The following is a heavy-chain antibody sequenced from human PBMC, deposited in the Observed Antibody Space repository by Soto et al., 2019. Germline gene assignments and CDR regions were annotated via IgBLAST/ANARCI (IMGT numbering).Heavy chain of an antibody. CDR2: ISYDGSNK. Sequence: QVQLVESGGGVVQPGRSLRLSCAASGFTFSSYVMHWVRQAPGKGLEWVAVISYDGSNKYYADSVKGGFTISRDNSKNTLFLQMNSLRPEDTAVYYCARGDAFDIWGQGTMVTVSS. J-gene: IGHJ3*02. CDR3: ARGDAFDI. V-gene: IGHV3-30-3*01. CDR1: GFTFSSYV.